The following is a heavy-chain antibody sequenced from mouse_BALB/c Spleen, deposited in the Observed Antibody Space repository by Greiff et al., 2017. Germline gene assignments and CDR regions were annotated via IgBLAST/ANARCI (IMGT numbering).Heavy chain of an antibody. Sequence: EVKVVESGGGLVKPGGSLKLSCAASGFAFSSYDMSWVRQTPEKRLEWVAYISSGGGSTYYPDTVKGRFTISRDNAKNTLYLQMSSLKSEDTAMYYCARGYYYGSSYVWFAYWGQGTLVTVSA. D-gene: IGHD1-1*01. J-gene: IGHJ3*01. V-gene: IGHV5-12-1*01. CDR2: ISSGGGST. CDR3: ARGYYYGSSYVWFAY. CDR1: GFAFSSYD.